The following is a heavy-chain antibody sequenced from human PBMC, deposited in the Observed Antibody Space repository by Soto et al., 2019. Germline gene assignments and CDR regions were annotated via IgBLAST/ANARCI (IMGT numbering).Heavy chain of an antibody. CDR3: ARSWNDYGTYGAFDY. CDR1: GYSFSTYW. CDR2: IYPADSDT. D-gene: IGHD4-4*01. V-gene: IGHV5-51*01. J-gene: IGHJ4*02. Sequence: GESLKISCKSSGYSFSTYWLAWVRQMPGKGLELMGLIYPADSDTRYSTSSQGQVTLSADKSITTAYLHLRNLKASDTAMYYCARSWNDYGTYGAFDYWGQGTRVTVSS.